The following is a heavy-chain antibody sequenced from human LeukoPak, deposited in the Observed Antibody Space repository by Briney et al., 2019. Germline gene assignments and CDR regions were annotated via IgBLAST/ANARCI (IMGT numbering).Heavy chain of an antibody. J-gene: IGHJ4*02. CDR2: ISYDGSNK. D-gene: IGHD3-22*01. CDR3: AKPRPPMIVPDY. Sequence: GGSLRLSCAASGFTFSSYGMHWVRQAPGKGLEWVAVISYDGSNKYYADSVKGRFTISRDNSKNTLYLQMNSLRAEDTAVYYCAKPRPPMIVPDYWGQGTLVTVSS. V-gene: IGHV3-30*18. CDR1: GFTFSSYG.